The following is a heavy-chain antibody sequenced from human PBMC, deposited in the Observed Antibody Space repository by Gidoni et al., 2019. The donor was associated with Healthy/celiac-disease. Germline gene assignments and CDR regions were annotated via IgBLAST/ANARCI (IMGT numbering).Heavy chain of an antibody. CDR2: SSSY. CDR3: ARQNYDSSGYYYRIDY. J-gene: IGHJ4*02. V-gene: IGHV4-39*01. Sequence: SSSYYYNPSLKSRVTISVDTSKNQFSLKLSSVTAADTAVYYCARQNYDSSGYYYRIDYWGQGTLVTVSS. D-gene: IGHD3-22*01.